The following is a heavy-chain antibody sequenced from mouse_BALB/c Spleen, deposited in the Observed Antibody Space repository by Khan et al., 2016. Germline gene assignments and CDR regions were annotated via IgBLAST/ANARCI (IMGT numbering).Heavy chain of an antibody. D-gene: IGHD2-1*01. J-gene: IGHJ4*01. V-gene: IGHV3-2*02. Sequence: EVQLQESGPGLVKPSQSLSLTCTVSGYSITSDYAWNWIRQFPGNKLEWMGYIAYSGSTNYNPSLKSRISITRDASKNQFFLHLSSVTTEDSATYYCARWDYGNYALDFWGQGTSVTVSS. CDR1: GYSITSDYA. CDR3: ARWDYGNYALDF. CDR2: IAYSGST.